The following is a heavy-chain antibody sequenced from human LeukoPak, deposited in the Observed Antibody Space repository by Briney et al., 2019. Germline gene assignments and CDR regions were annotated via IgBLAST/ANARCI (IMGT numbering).Heavy chain of an antibody. CDR3: ARVPTGTTAFDI. D-gene: IGHD1-1*01. Sequence: PGGSLRLSCAASGFTFSSYEMNWVRQAPGKGLEWVSYISSSGSTIYYADSVKGRFTISRDNAKNSLYLQMDSLRAEDTAVYYCARVPTGTTAFDIWGQGTVVTVSS. V-gene: IGHV3-48*03. CDR2: ISSSGSTI. CDR1: GFTFSSYE. J-gene: IGHJ3*02.